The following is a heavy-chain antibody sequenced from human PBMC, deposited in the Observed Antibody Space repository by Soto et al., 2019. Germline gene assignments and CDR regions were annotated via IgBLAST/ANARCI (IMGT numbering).Heavy chain of an antibody. D-gene: IGHD6-19*01. Sequence: QVQLVESGGGVVQPGRSLRLSCAASGFTFSSYAMHWVRQAPGKGLEWVAVISYDGSNKYYADSVKGRFTISRDNSKNTLYLQMNSLRAEDTAVYYCARGFGSSGWYPGWFDPWGHGTLVTVSS. J-gene: IGHJ5*02. CDR1: GFTFSSYA. CDR2: ISYDGSNK. V-gene: IGHV3-30-3*01. CDR3: ARGFGSSGWYPGWFDP.